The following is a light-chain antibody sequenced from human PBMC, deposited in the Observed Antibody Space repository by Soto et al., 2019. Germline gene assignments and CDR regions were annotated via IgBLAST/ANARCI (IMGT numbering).Light chain of an antibody. J-gene: IGLJ1*01. V-gene: IGLV2-14*01. CDR1: SSDVGGYNY. CDR3: SSYTSSSTPVV. CDR2: DVN. Sequence: QSALTQPASVSGSPGQSITISCTGTSSDVGGYNYVSWYQQHPGKAPKLLIYDVNNRPSGVSDRFSGSKSGNTASLTISGLQAGDEADYYCSSYTSSSTPVVFGTGTKVTVL.